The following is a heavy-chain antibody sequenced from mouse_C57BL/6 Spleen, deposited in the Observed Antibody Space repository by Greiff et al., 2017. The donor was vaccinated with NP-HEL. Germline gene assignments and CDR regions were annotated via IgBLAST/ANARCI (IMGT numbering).Heavy chain of an antibody. Sequence: VQLQQSGPELVKPGASVKISCKASGYTFTDYYMNWVKQSHGKSLEWIGDINPNNGGTSYNQKFKGKATLTVDKSSSTAYMELRSLTSEDSAVYYCARIYGSSGMDYWGQGTSVTVSS. D-gene: IGHD1-1*01. V-gene: IGHV1-26*01. CDR3: ARIYGSSGMDY. CDR2: INPNNGGT. J-gene: IGHJ4*01. CDR1: GYTFTDYY.